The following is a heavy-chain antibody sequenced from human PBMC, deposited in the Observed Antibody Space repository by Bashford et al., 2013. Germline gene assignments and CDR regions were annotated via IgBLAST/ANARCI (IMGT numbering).Heavy chain of an antibody. CDR1: GGSISSYY. J-gene: IGHJ5*02. V-gene: IGHV4-4*08. CDR3: ARDKWFGDLWGNWFDP. Sequence: SETLSLTCTVSGGSISSYYWSWIRQPPGKGLEWIGYIYYSGSTNYNPSLKSRVTISVDTSKNQFSLKLSSVDRRTTRLYITCARDKWFGDLWGNWFDPWGQEPWSPSPQ. CDR2: IYYSGST. D-gene: IGHD3-10*01.